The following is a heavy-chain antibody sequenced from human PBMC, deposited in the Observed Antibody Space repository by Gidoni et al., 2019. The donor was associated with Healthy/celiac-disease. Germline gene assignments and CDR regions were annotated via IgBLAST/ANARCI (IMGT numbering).Heavy chain of an antibody. J-gene: IGHJ3*02. CDR3: ARAALGDLAVATFDI. Sequence: QVQLVESGGGVVQPGRSLRLSCAASGFTFSSYGMHWVRQAPGKGLEWVAVIWYDGSNKYYADSVKGRFTISRDNSKNTLYLQMNSLRAEDTAVYYCARAALGDLAVATFDIWGQGTMVTVSS. V-gene: IGHV3-33*01. CDR2: IWYDGSNK. D-gene: IGHD6-19*01. CDR1: GFTFSSYG.